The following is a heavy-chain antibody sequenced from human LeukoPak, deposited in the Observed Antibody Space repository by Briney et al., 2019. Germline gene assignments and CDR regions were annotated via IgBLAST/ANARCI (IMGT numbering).Heavy chain of an antibody. D-gene: IGHD2-15*01. CDR1: GGSISSGGYY. CDR2: IYYSGST. CDR3: ARVVCGGSCYSSYGMDV. V-gene: IGHV4-31*03. J-gene: IGHJ6*02. Sequence: SQTLSLTCTVSGGSISSGGYYWSWIREHPGKGLEWIGYIYYSGSTNYNPSLKSRVTISVDTSKNQFSLKLSSVTAADTAVYYCARVVCGGSCYSSYGMDVWGQGTTVTVSS.